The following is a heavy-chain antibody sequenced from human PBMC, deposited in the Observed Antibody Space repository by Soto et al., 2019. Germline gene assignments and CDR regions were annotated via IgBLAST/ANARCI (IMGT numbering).Heavy chain of an antibody. CDR1: GFTFSSYA. D-gene: IGHD3-3*01. CDR2: ISGSGGST. CDR3: AKNGIFGVVIYFDY. J-gene: IGHJ4*02. V-gene: IGHV3-23*01. Sequence: GSLRLSCAASGFTFSSYAMSWVRQAPGKGLEWVSAISGSGGSTYYAASVKGRFTISRDNSKNTLYLQMNSLRAEDTAVYYCAKNGIFGVVIYFDYWGQGTLVTVSS.